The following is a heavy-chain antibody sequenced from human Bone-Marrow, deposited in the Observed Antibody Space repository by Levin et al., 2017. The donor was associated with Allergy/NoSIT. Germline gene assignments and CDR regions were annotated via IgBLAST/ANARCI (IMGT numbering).Heavy chain of an antibody. CDR1: GFTFRHYT. V-gene: IGHV3-48*02. CDR2: ITSSGDST. J-gene: IGHJ4*02. CDR3: ARDPARGYYDSSGYSGDH. Sequence: GGSLRLSCAASGFTFRHYTMNWVRQAPGKGLECVSCITSSGDSTYYADSVKGRFTISRDNAKNSLYLQLNRLRDEDTAMYYCARDPARGYYDSSGYSGDHWGQGTLVTVSS. D-gene: IGHD3-22*01.